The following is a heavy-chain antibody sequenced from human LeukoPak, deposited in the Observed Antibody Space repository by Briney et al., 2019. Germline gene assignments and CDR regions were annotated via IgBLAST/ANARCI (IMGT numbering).Heavy chain of an antibody. CDR1: GDSVSSNSAA. Sequence: SQTLSLTCAISGDSVSSNSAAWNWIRQSPSRGLEWLGRTYYRSKWYNDYAVSVKSRITINPDTSKNQFSLQLNSVTPEDTAVYYCARGYYDFWSGYPGPYYYYYMDVWGKGTTVTVSS. V-gene: IGHV6-1*01. CDR2: TYYRSKWYN. D-gene: IGHD3-3*01. CDR3: ARGYYDFWSGYPGPYYYYYMDV. J-gene: IGHJ6*03.